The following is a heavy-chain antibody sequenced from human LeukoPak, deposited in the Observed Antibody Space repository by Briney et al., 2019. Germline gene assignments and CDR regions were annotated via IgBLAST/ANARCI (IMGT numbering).Heavy chain of an antibody. CDR1: GFTFSGFW. CDR2: INSDGSEG. Sequence: GGSLRLSCAVSGFTFSGFWMSWSRQAPGKGLEWVASINSDGSEGYYADVVKGRFTISRDNAKNSLYLQINSLRAEDTAVYYCARAQGIAAAFDYWGQGTLVTVSS. CDR3: ARAQGIAAAFDY. V-gene: IGHV3-7*03. D-gene: IGHD6-13*01. J-gene: IGHJ4*02.